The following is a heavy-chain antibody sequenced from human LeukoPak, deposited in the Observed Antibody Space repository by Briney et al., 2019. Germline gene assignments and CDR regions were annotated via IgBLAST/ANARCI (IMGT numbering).Heavy chain of an antibody. V-gene: IGHV3-73*01. Sequence: GGSLRLSCAASGFTFSGSAMHWVRQAPGKGLEWVAPIRSKANSYAKAYAASVKCRFTISRDDSKNTAYLERNSLNTEDTAVYSGTRPNPVRGLPWFDPWGQGTLVTVSS. CDR3: TRPNPVRGLPWFDP. CDR2: IRSKANSYAK. CDR1: GFTFSGSA. J-gene: IGHJ5*02. D-gene: IGHD1-1*01.